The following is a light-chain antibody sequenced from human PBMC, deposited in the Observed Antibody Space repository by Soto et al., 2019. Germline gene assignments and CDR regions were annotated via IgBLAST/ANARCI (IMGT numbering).Light chain of an antibody. CDR2: GAS. CDR1: QSINRY. J-gene: IGKJ4*01. V-gene: IGKV1-39*01. CDR3: QQGSSTLT. Sequence: DIQMTQSPSSLSASVGDRVTITCRASQSINRYLNWYQQKPGTAPKLLISGASSLQSGVPSRFSGSGSGTDFTLTSSSLQPEDFATYYCQQGSSTLTFGGGTKVEIK.